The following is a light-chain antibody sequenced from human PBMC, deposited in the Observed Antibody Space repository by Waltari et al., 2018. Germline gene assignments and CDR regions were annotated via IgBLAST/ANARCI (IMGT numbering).Light chain of an antibody. CDR1: RDDVGGFDY. V-gene: IGLV2-14*01. Sequence: QSALTQPASVSGSPGQSITIPCTGTRDDVGGFDYVSWYQHHPGRAPKLVIYEVSSRPSGVSDRVSGSKSGNTASLTISGLQPDDEADYYCNSYTSSSTHVFGTGTKVSVL. CDR2: EVS. CDR3: NSYTSSSTHV. J-gene: IGLJ1*01.